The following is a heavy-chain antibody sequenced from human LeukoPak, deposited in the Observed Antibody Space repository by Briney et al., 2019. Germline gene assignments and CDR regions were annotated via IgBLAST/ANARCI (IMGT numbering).Heavy chain of an antibody. D-gene: IGHD3-22*01. V-gene: IGHV1-18*01. CDR1: GYTFTSYG. CDR2: ISAYNGNT. Sequence: ASVKVSCKASGYTFTSYGISWVRQAPGQGLEWMGWISAYNGNTNYAQKLQGRVTMNTDTSTSTAYMELRSLRSDDTAVYYCAREASENYYDSSGYLADPLDYWGQGTLVTVSS. CDR3: AREASENYYDSSGYLADPLDY. J-gene: IGHJ4*02.